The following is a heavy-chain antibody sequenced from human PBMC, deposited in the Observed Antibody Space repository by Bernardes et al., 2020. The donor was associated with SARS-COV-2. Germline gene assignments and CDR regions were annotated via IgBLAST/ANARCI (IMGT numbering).Heavy chain of an antibody. V-gene: IGHV1-2*02. CDR2: INPNSGGT. CDR1: GYTFTGYY. CDR3: ARMYSIDFQGFDL. Sequence: ASVKVSCKASGYTFTGYYIHWVRQAPGQGLEWMGWINPNSGGTDYAQTFQGRVTMTRDTSSSTAYMELSGLRSDDTAIYYCARMYSIDFQGFDLWGQGTMVTVSS. D-gene: IGHD6-13*01. J-gene: IGHJ3*01.